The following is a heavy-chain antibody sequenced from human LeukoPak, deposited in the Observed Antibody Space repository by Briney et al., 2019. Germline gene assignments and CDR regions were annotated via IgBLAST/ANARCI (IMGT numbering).Heavy chain of an antibody. V-gene: IGHV4-59*12. CDR1: GGSISSYY. CDR2: IYHSGST. CDR3: ATGYSSSWSDY. Sequence: SETLSLTCTVSGGSISSYYWSWMRQPPGKGLEWIGYIYHSGSTYYNPSLKSRVTISVDRSKNQFSLKLSSVTAADTAVYYCATGYSSSWSDYWGQGTLVTVSS. J-gene: IGHJ4*02. D-gene: IGHD6-13*01.